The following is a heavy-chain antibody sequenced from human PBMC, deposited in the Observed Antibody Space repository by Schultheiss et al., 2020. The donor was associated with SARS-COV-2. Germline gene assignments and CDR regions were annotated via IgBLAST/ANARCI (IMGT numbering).Heavy chain of an antibody. Sequence: SQTLSLTCTVSGGSISSYYWSWIRQPPGKGLEWIGYIYYSGSTNYNPSLKSRVTISVDTSKNHFSLRMRYVTAADTAVYYCARYTTSSSVDHWGQGTLVTVSS. CDR3: ARYTTSSSVDH. CDR1: GGSISSYY. V-gene: IGHV4-59*08. CDR2: IYYSGST. D-gene: IGHD2-2*02. J-gene: IGHJ4*02.